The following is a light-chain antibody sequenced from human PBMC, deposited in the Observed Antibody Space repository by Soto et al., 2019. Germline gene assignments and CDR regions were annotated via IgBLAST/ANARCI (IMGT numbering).Light chain of an antibody. V-gene: IGKV3-15*01. Sequence: EIVMTQSPDTLSVSPGDRATLSCRASQTVSTNLAWYQQKPGQPPRLLIYGASTRATGVPDRFSGSGSRSELTLTFSSLQSEDFPVYYCQQYNSWPPLTFGQGTKVEIK. CDR2: GAS. CDR1: QTVSTN. J-gene: IGKJ1*01. CDR3: QQYNSWPPLT.